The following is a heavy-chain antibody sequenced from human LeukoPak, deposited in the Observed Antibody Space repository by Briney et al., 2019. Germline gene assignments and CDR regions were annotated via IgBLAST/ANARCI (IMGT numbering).Heavy chain of an antibody. D-gene: IGHD2/OR15-2a*01. V-gene: IGHV4-31*03. CDR2: IYYTGHN. J-gene: IGHJ4*02. Sequence: SETLSLTCTVSGGSISRGDYYWSWIRQHPEKGLVWIGYIYYTGHNYYNPPLKSRVTISVDTSKNQFSLEVSSVTAADTAVYYCAGKPNSLYYFDYWGQGTLVTVSS. CDR3: AGKPNSLYYFDY. CDR1: GGSISRGDYY.